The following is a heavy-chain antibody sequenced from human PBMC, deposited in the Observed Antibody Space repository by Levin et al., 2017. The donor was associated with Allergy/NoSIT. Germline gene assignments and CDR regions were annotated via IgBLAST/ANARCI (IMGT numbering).Heavy chain of an antibody. Sequence: EASVKVSCKASGYTFNIYDINWVRQAAGQGLEWMGWMNPNSGDTGYAQNFQGRVSMTRSTSISTAYMELSSLRSEDTAVYFCARVHSVGYYTSNDYWGQGTLVTVSS. D-gene: IGHD3-22*01. CDR3: ARVHSVGYYTSNDY. CDR2: MNPNSGDT. CDR1: GYTFNIYD. J-gene: IGHJ4*02. V-gene: IGHV1-8*01.